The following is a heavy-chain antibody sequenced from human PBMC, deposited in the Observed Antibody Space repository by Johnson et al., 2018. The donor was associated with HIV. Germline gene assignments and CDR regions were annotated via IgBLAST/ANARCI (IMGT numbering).Heavy chain of an antibody. CDR1: GFTFSSYD. Sequence: VQLVESGGGVVQPGGSLRLSCAASGFTFSSYDMHWVRQATGKGLEWVSAIGTAGDTYYPGSVKGRFTISRDNAKNSLYLQMNSLSAEDTAVYYCANGRAWELLSELEREYTEFEEWGQGTMVSVSS. D-gene: IGHD1-26*01. CDR3: ANGRAWELLSELEREYTEFEE. CDR2: IGTAGDT. V-gene: IGHV3-13*01. J-gene: IGHJ3*01.